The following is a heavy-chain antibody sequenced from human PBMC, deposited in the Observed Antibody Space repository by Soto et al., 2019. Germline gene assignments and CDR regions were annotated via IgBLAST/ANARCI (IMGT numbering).Heavy chain of an antibody. V-gene: IGHV1-69*01. CDR3: ARAPRGDNFWFGY. Sequence: QVQLVQSGAEVKKPGSSVQVSCKASGGTFSSYAISWVRQAPGQWLEWMGGIIPIFGTANYAQTFQGRVTITADESTSTAYMELSSLRSEDTAVYYCARAPRGDNFWFGYWGQGTLVTVSS. D-gene: IGHD3-16*01. CDR1: GGTFSSYA. J-gene: IGHJ1*01. CDR2: IIPIFGTA.